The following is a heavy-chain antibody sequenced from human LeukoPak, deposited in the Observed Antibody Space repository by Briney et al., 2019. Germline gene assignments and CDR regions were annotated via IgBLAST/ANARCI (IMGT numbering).Heavy chain of an antibody. CDR2: GDYSGGT. V-gene: IGHV4-39*07. J-gene: IGHJ4*02. CDR3: ARDYGSGSYYIFDY. CDR1: GDSFTSVTDY. D-gene: IGHD3-10*01. Sequence: SETLSLTCTVSGDSFTSVTDYWAWIRQPPGKGLEWIASGDYSGGTYYNPSLESRVAISADMSKNQISLKLTSVTAADTAVYYCARDYGSGSYYIFDYWGQGTLVTVSS.